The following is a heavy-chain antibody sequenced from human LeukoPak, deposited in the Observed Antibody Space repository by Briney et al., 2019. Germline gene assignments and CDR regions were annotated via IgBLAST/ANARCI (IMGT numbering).Heavy chain of an antibody. CDR1: GFTFSTYA. D-gene: IGHD6-19*01. CDR2: ISGSTGRT. Sequence: GGSLRLSCAASGFTFSTYAMSWVRQAPGKGLEWVSAISGSTGRTYCADSVKGRFTISRDNAKNSLYLQMNSLRAEDTAVYYCARRGLAVAGPFDYWGQGTLVTVSS. V-gene: IGHV3-23*01. J-gene: IGHJ4*02. CDR3: ARRGLAVAGPFDY.